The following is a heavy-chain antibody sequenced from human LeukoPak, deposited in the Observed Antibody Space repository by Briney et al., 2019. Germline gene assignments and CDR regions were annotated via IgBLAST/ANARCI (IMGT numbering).Heavy chain of an antibody. J-gene: IGHJ4*02. CDR2: ISGNGGRGNGGTT. V-gene: IGHV3-23*01. Sequence: GGSLRLSCAASGLTFSSYAMSWVRQAPGKGLEWVSAISGNGGRGNGGTTYYADSVKGRFIISRDNAKNSLFLQMNSLRAEDTAVYYCVREFGLGVILDWGQGTLVTVSS. CDR1: GLTFSSYA. CDR3: VREFGLGVILD. D-gene: IGHD3/OR15-3a*01.